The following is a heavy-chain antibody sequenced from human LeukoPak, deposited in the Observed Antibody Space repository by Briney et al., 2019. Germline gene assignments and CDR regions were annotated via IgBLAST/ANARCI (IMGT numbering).Heavy chain of an antibody. D-gene: IGHD6-19*01. CDR1: GDSISGYY. V-gene: IGHV4-59*01. CDR3: ARRAYSSGWYGIDY. CDR2: IYYSGST. Sequence: SETLSLTCTVSGDSISGYYWSWIRQPPGKGLEWIGYIYYSGSTNYNPSLKSRVTISVDTSKNQFSLKLSSVTAADTAVYYCARRAYSSGWYGIDYWGQGTLVTVSS. J-gene: IGHJ4*02.